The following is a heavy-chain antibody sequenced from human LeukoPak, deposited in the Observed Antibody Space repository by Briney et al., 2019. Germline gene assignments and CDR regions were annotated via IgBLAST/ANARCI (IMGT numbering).Heavy chain of an antibody. CDR1: GYSISSGYY. J-gene: IGHJ4*02. CDR3: ARAGRGRPFDY. V-gene: IGHV4-38-2*02. D-gene: IGHD3-10*01. CDR2: INHSGST. Sequence: SETLSLTCTVSGYSISSGYYWSWIRQPPGKGLEWIGEINHSGSTNYNPSLKSRVTISVDTSKNQFSLKLSSVTAADTAVYYCARAGRGRPFDYWGQGTLVTVSS.